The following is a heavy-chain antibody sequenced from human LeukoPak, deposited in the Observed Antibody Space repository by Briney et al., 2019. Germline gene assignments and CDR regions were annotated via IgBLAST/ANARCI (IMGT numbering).Heavy chain of an antibody. Sequence: PGGSLRLSCAASGFSFSDYTMQWVRQAPGKGLEWVSSINDSSVDKFYADSVKGRFTISRDNYANLLCLHMASLRAEDTALYFCARSTSGRRAAEARAPNSSGQGNPVTVSS. J-gene: IGHJ4*02. CDR1: GFSFSDYT. V-gene: IGHV3-21*01. CDR3: ARSTSGRRAAEARAPNS. CDR2: INDSSVDK.